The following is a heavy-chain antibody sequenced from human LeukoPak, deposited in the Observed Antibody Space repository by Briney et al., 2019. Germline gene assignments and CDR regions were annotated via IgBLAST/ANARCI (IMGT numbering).Heavy chain of an antibody. CDR1: GYSISSGYY. CDR3: ARLCYDSSGYDDAFDI. D-gene: IGHD3-22*01. V-gene: IGHV4-38-2*01. CDR2: IYHSGST. Sequence: SETLSLTCAVSGYSISSGYYWGWIRQPPGKGLEWIGSIYHSGSTYYNPSLKSRVTISVDTSKNQFSLKLSSVTAADTAVYYCARLCYDSSGYDDAFDIWGQGTMVTVSS. J-gene: IGHJ3*02.